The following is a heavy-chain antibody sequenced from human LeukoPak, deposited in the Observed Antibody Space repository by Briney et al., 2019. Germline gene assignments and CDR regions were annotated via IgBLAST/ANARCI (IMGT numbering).Heavy chain of an antibody. J-gene: IGHJ4*02. V-gene: IGHV5-51*01. D-gene: IGHD3-10*01. CDR3: ARSSYYGDILPFDY. CDR1: GYTFTNYW. Sequence: GGSLKISCKGSGYTFTNYWIGWVRQMPGKGLECMGIIYPGDSDTRYSPSFQGQVTISADKSISTAYLQWSSLRASDTAMYHCARSSYYGDILPFDYWGQGTLVTVSS. CDR2: IYPGDSDT.